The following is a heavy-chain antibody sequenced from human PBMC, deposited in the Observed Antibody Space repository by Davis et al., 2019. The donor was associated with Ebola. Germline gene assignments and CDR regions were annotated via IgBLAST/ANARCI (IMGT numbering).Heavy chain of an antibody. V-gene: IGHV1-3*01. D-gene: IGHD1-26*01. CDR2: INAGNGNT. J-gene: IGHJ5*02. CDR1: GYTFTSYA. CDR3: ARGSGSYLIWFDP. Sequence: ASVKVSCKASGYTFTSYAMHWVRQAPGQRLEWMGWINAGNGNTKYSQKFQGRVTITRDTSASTAYMELSSLRSEDTAVYYCARGSGSYLIWFDPWGQGTLVSVTS.